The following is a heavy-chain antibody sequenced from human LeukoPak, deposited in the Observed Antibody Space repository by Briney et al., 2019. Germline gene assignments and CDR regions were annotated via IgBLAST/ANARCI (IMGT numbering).Heavy chain of an antibody. J-gene: IGHJ6*03. D-gene: IGHD6-13*01. V-gene: IGHV4-59*01. CDR3: ARDVAAAGTHGPYYMDV. CDR2: IYYSGST. Sequence: PSETLSLTCTVSGVSISSYYWSWIRQPPGKGLEWIGYIYYSGSTNYNPSLKSRVTISVDTSKNQFSLKLSSVTAADTAVYYCARDVAAAGTHGPYYMDVWGKGTTVTVSS. CDR1: GVSISSYY.